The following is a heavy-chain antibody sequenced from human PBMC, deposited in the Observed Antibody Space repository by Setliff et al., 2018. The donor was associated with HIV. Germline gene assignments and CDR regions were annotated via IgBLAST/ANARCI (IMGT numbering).Heavy chain of an antibody. J-gene: IGHJ6*02. V-gene: IGHV4-39*07. D-gene: IGHD3-10*01. CDR2: IYHSGST. Sequence: PSETLSLTCNVSGGSISSSSYYWGWIRQPPGKGLEWIGSIYHSGSTYYNPSLKSRVTISVDTSKNQFSLKLSSVTAADTAVYYCARDDGARGHYYYGMDVWGQGTTVTVS. CDR3: ARDDGARGHYYYGMDV. CDR1: GGSISSSSYY.